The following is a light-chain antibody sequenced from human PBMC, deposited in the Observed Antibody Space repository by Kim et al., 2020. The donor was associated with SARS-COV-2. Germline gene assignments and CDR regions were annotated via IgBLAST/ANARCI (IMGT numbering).Light chain of an antibody. CDR1: SLRSYY. CDR3: NSRDSNDNVV. Sequence: SELTQDPAVSVALGQTVRITCQGDSLRSYYATWYQQKPGQAPILVIYGKNNWPSGIPDRFSGSSSGNTASLTITGTQAGDEADYYCNSRDSNDNVVFGG. V-gene: IGLV3-19*01. CDR2: GKN. J-gene: IGLJ3*02.